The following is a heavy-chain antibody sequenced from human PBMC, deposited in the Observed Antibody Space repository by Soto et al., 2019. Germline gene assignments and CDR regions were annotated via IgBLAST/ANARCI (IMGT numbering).Heavy chain of an antibody. J-gene: IGHJ6*02. D-gene: IGHD5-12*01. CDR2: INPNNGGT. CDR1: GYTFTGYY. V-gene: IGHV1-2*02. CDR3: ARGGDVNYYHGMDV. Sequence: ASVKVSCKASGYTFTGYYMHWVRQAPGQGLEWMGWINPNNGGTNYAQNVQGRVTMTRDTSTSTAYMDLRSLRSDDTAVYYCARGGDVNYYHGMDVWGQGTTVTVSS.